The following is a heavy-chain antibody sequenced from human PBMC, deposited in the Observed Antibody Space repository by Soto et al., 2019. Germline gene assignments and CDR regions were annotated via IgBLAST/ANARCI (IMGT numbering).Heavy chain of an antibody. Sequence: QVQLVESGGGVVQPGRSLRLSCAASGFTFSSYGMHWVRQAPGKGLERVAVISYDGSNKYYAESVKGRFTISRDNSNNTLYLQMNSLRAEDTAVYYCAKPLCFGEVFPPFDLWGRGTLVTVSS. D-gene: IGHD3-10*01. CDR2: ISYDGSNK. CDR3: AKPLCFGEVFPPFDL. CDR1: GFTFSSYG. V-gene: IGHV3-30*18. J-gene: IGHJ2*01.